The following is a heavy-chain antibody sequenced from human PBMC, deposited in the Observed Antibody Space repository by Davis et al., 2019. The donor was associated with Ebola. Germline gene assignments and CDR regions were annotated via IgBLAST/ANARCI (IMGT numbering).Heavy chain of an antibody. V-gene: IGHV3-7*03. CDR2: IHHDGNAK. CDR3: ARAYIGSVDY. Sequence: GESLKISCTASGYSFGTYWRSWVCQAPGKGLEWVANIHHDGNAKYYVDSVEGRFTISRDNAKNSLYLQMNSLRADDTAVYYCARAYIGSVDYWGQGTLVTVSS. D-gene: IGHD1-26*01. CDR1: GYSFGTYW. J-gene: IGHJ4*02.